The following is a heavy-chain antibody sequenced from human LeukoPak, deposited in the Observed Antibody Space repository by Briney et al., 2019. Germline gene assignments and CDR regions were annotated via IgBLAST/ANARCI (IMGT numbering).Heavy chain of an antibody. CDR3: ARLVRYCSTNSCYPFDF. Sequence: PSETLSLTCTVSGGSISSYYWSWIRQPPGKGLEWIGYIYYSGSTNYNPYLKSRVTISVDTSKNQFSLKLNSVTAADTAVYYCARLVRYCSTNSCYPFDFWGQGTLVTVSS. V-gene: IGHV4-59*12. CDR1: GGSISSYY. CDR2: IYYSGST. J-gene: IGHJ4*02. D-gene: IGHD2-2*01.